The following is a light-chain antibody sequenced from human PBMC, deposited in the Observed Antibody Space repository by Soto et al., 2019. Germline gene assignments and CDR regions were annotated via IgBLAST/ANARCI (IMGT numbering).Light chain of an antibody. Sequence: TQSPSTLSASVGDRVTITFRASQSVSSYLAWYQQKPGQAPRLLIYDASNRATGIPARFSGSGSGTDFTLTISSLEPEDFAVYYCQQRSNWLTWTFGQGTKVDVK. CDR1: QSVSSY. J-gene: IGKJ1*01. V-gene: IGKV3-11*01. CDR3: QQRSNWLTWT. CDR2: DAS.